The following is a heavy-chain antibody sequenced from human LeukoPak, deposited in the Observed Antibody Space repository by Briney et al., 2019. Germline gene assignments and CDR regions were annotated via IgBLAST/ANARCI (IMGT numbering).Heavy chain of an antibody. V-gene: IGHV3-9*01. Sequence: PGRSLRLSCAASGFIFDDYAMHWVRQAPGKGLEWVSGISWNSGSIGYADSVKGRFTISRDNAKKYLYLQMNSLRPEDTALYFCIKEATPGGGDYWGQGTLVTVSS. CDR3: IKEATPGGGDY. CDR2: ISWNSGSI. CDR1: GFIFDDYA. J-gene: IGHJ4*02. D-gene: IGHD2-15*01.